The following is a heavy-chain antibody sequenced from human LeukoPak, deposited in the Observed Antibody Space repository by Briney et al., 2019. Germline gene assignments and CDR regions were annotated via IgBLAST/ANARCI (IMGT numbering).Heavy chain of an antibody. CDR3: ARERYSGSYGAFLFFDY. D-gene: IGHD1-26*01. CDR1: GGSFSGYY. Sequence: PSETLSLTCAVYGGSFSGYYWSWIRQPPGKGLEWIGEINHSGSTNYNPSLKSRVTISVDTSKNQFSLKLSSVTAADTAVYYCARERYSGSYGAFLFFDYWGQGTLVTVSS. J-gene: IGHJ4*02. CDR2: INHSGST. V-gene: IGHV4-34*01.